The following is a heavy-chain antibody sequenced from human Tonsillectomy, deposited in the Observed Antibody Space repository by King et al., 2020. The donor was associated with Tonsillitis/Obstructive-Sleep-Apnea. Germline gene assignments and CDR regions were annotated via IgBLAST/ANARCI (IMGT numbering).Heavy chain of an antibody. V-gene: IGHV4-61*01. D-gene: IGHD6-19*01. CDR2: IYYSGST. J-gene: IGHJ2*01. CDR1: GGSVSSGSYY. CDR3: ASSESSGWYPGAYFDL. Sequence: QLQESGPGLVKPSETLSLTCTVSGGSVSSGSYYWSWIRQPPGKGLEWIGYIYYSGSTNYNPSLKSRVTISVDTSKNQFSLKRSSVTAADTAVYYCASSESSGWYPGAYFDLWGRGTLVTVSS.